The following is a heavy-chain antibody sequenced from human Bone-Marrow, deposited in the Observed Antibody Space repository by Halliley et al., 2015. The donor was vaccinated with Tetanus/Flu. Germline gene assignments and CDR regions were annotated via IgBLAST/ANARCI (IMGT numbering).Heavy chain of an antibody. CDR3: AREGNSYCGGDCFYYSYYGLDV. Sequence: GNTYYAESVRGRFTISRDKSKNTLFLQMNSLRAEDTAVYYCAREGNSYCGGDCFYYSYYGLDVWGPGTTVTVPS. J-gene: IGHJ6*02. CDR2: GNT. D-gene: IGHD2-21*02. V-gene: IGHV3-66*01.